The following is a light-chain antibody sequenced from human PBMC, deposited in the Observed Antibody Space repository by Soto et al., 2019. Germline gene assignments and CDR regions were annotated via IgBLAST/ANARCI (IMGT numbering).Light chain of an antibody. CDR1: QTISNW. V-gene: IGKV1-5*01. CDR3: QLYNSHSAHA. J-gene: IGKJ4*01. CDR2: DAS. Sequence: DIQMTQSPSTLSASIGDRVTITCRASQTISNWLAWYQQKPGKPPRLLIYDASRSQTGVPSRFSGIGSGTEFTLTITSLQPDDVATYYCQLYNSHSAHAFGGGSKVELK.